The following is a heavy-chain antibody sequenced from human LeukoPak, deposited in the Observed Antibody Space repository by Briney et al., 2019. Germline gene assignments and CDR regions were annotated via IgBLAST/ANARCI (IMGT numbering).Heavy chain of an antibody. V-gene: IGHV1-18*01. CDR1: AYTFTSYG. J-gene: IGHJ4*02. CDR2: ISAYNGNT. CDR3: ARDLHVAVADY. D-gene: IGHD6-19*01. Sequence: ASVKVSCKASAYTFTSYGISWVRQAPGQGLERMGWISAYNGNTNYAQKLQGRVTMTTDTSTSTAYMELRSLRSDDTAVYYCARDLHVAVADYWGQGTLVTVSS.